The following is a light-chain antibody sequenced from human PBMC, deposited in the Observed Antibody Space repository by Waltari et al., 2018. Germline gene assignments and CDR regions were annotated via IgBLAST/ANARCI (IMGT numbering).Light chain of an antibody. J-gene: IGLJ3*02. CDR3: QSFGNNNHAV. CDR2: EDN. V-gene: IGLV6-57*02. Sequence: NFMLTQPHYVSESPGTTVTISCTGISGNLDSNYVQWYQQRPGSAHIAVIYEDNRRPSGVPDRFSGSIDTSSNSASLTISGLKTEDEADYYCQSFGNNNHAVFGGGTKLTVL. CDR1: SGNLDSNY.